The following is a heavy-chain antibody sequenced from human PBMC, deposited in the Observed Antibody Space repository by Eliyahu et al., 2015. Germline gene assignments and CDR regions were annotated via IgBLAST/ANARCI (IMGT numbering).Heavy chain of an antibody. D-gene: IGHD1-26*01. J-gene: IGHJ4*02. Sequence: QVQLVQSRTEVKKPGASVKLSCKASGYTFPTYPIHWVRQAPGQGLEWMGWINAANGHTKYSQKFQGRVTFTRDTSATTVYMELSSLRYEDTAVYYCARDLVPWWELEWRAFDYWGQGTLVTVSS. CDR1: GYTFPTYP. CDR2: INAANGHT. V-gene: IGHV1-3*01. CDR3: ARDLVPWWELEWRAFDY.